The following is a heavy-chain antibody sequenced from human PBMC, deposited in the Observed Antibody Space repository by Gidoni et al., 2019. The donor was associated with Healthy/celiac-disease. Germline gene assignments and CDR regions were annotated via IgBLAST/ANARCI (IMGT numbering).Heavy chain of an antibody. CDR1: GGSFSGYY. J-gene: IGHJ6*02. Sequence: QVQLQQWGAGLSKPSETLSLTCAVYGGSFSGYYWIWIRQPPGKGLEWIGEINHSGSTNYNPSLKSRVTISVDTSKNQFSLKLSSVTAADTAVYYCARVRGYCSGGSCYSEGSYGMDVWGQGTTVTVSS. CDR3: ARVRGYCSGGSCYSEGSYGMDV. D-gene: IGHD2-15*01. CDR2: INHSGST. V-gene: IGHV4-34*01.